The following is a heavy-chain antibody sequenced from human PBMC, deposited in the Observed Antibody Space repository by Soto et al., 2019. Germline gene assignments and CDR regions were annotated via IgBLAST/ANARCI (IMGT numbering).Heavy chain of an antibody. Sequence: SVKVSCKASGGTFSSYRFNWVRQARGQGLEWLGGIVPIYRTADYAQKFQGRVTITADESTRTVYMELSSLKSQDTALYYCARDSGAKLSSSWGQETLVTVSS. J-gene: IGHJ4*02. CDR3: ARDSGAKLSSS. CDR1: GGTFSSYR. V-gene: IGHV1-69*13. CDR2: IVPIYRTA. D-gene: IGHD6-13*01.